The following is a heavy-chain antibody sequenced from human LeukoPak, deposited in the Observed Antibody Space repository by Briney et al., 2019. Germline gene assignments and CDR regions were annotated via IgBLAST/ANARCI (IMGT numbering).Heavy chain of an antibody. J-gene: IGHJ6*02. D-gene: IGHD2-15*01. CDR2: INHSGST. V-gene: IGHV4-34*01. CDR3: ARGMDIVVVVAADYGMDV. Sequence: SETLSLTCAVYGGSFSGYYWSWIRQPPGKGLEWIGEINHSGSTNYNPSLKSRVTISVDTSKNQSSLKLSSVTAADTAVYYCARGMDIVVVVAADYGMDVWGQGTTVTVSS. CDR1: GGSFSGYY.